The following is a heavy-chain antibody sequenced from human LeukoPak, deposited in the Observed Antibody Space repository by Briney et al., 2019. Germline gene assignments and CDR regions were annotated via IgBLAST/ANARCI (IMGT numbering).Heavy chain of an antibody. CDR2: IYYSGST. V-gene: IGHV4-59*11. J-gene: IGHJ4*02. Sequence: SETLSLTCTVSGGSISSHYWSWIRQPPGKGLEWIGYIYYSGSTYYNPSLKSRVTISVDTSKNQFSLKLSSVTAADTAVYYCARDQYSGYSYGSFDYWGQGTLVTVSS. D-gene: IGHD5-18*01. CDR1: GGSISSHY. CDR3: ARDQYSGYSYGSFDY.